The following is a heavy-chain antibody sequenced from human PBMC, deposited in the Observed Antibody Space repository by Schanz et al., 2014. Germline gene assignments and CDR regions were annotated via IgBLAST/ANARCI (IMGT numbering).Heavy chain of an antibody. J-gene: IGHJ6*02. Sequence: EVQLVESGGGLVKPGGSLRLSCAASGFTFSSYSMNWVRQAPGKGLEWVSSISSSSSYIYYADSVKGRFTISRDNAKNSLYLQMNSLRAEDTAVYYCAREEGWGIAADGPKHYYYGMDVWGQGTTXTVSS. CDR3: AREEGWGIAADGPKHYYYGMDV. CDR2: ISSSSSYI. CDR1: GFTFSSYS. D-gene: IGHD6-13*01. V-gene: IGHV3-21*01.